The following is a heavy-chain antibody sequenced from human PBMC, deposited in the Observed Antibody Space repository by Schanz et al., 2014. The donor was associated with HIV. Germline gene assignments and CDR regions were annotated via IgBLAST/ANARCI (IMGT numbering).Heavy chain of an antibody. J-gene: IGHJ4*02. CDR2: INPTNGKT. D-gene: IGHD3-9*01. Sequence: QVQLVQSGAEVEKPGASAKVSCKASGYSFTGYYIHWVRQAPGQGLEWMGWINPTNGKTFYTQKFRGRVTMTRDTSVNTASMEVSRLMSDDTAVYYCARDFVDWQYYFDYWGQGTLVTVSS. CDR3: ARDFVDWQYYFDY. CDR1: GYSFTGYY. V-gene: IGHV1-2*02.